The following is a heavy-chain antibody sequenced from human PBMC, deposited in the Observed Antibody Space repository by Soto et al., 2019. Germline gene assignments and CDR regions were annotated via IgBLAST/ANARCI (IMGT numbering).Heavy chain of an antibody. D-gene: IGHD3-9*01. J-gene: IGHJ3*02. CDR1: GYTFTSYA. Sequence: QVQLVQSGAEVKKPGASVKVSCKASGYTFTSYAMHWVRQAPGQRLEWMGWINAGNGNTKYSQKFQGRVTITRDTSASTAYMELSSLRSEATAVYYCASPYYDILTGYYPGYAFDIWGQGTMVTVSS. CDR2: INAGNGNT. V-gene: IGHV1-3*01. CDR3: ASPYYDILTGYYPGYAFDI.